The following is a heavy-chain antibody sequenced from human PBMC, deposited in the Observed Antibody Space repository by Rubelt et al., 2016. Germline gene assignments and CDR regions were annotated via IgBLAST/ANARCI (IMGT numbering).Heavy chain of an antibody. V-gene: IGHV3-64D*06. Sequence: EVQLVESGGGLVQPGGSLRLSCAASGFTFSSYAMHWVRQAPGKGLEYVSAISSNGGSTYYADSVKGRFTISRDNSKNTLYLQMSSLRAEDTAVYYCVKDQWSMIVEGRGFDYWGQGTLVTVSS. CDR1: GFTFSSYA. CDR3: VKDQWSMIVEGRGFDY. D-gene: IGHD3-22*01. CDR2: ISSNGGST. J-gene: IGHJ4*02.